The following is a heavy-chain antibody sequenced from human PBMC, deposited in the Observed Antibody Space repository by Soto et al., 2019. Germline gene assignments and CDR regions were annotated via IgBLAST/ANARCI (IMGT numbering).Heavy chain of an antibody. CDR3: ARDRILWFGELSSGYYYGMYV. Sequence: ASVKVSCKASGYTFTSYAMHWVRQAPGQRLEWMGWINAGNGNTKYSQKFQGRVTITRDTSASTAYMELSSLRSEDTAVYYCARDRILWFGELSSGYYYGMYVWGQGTTVTVSS. CDR2: INAGNGNT. D-gene: IGHD3-10*01. J-gene: IGHJ6*02. V-gene: IGHV1-3*01. CDR1: GYTFTSYA.